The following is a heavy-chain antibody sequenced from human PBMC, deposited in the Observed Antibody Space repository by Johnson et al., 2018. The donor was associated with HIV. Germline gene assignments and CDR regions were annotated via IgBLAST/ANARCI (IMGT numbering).Heavy chain of an antibody. CDR2: ISYDGSNK. Sequence: QVQLVESGGGLVQPGGSLRLSCAASGFTFSSFDMHWVRQAPGKGLEWVALISYDGSNKSYADSVKGRFTISSHNSKNTLYLQMNSLRAEDTAVYYCARDASWDDAFDIWGQGTMVTVSS. D-gene: IGHD2-2*01. J-gene: IGHJ3*02. CDR3: ARDASWDDAFDI. CDR1: GFTFSSFD. V-gene: IGHV3-30-3*01.